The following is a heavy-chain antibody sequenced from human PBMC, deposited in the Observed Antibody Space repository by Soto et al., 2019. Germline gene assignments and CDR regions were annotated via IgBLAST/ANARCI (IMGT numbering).Heavy chain of an antibody. CDR3: ARGALYVWGSYRTPGPTHFDY. Sequence: SETLSLTCAVYGGSFSGYYWSWIRQPPGKGLEWIGEINHSGSTNYNPSLKSRVTISVDTSKNQFSLKLSSVTAADTAVYYCARGALYVWGSYRTPGPTHFDYWGQGTLVTVSS. D-gene: IGHD3-16*02. J-gene: IGHJ4*02. V-gene: IGHV4-34*01. CDR1: GGSFSGYY. CDR2: INHSGST.